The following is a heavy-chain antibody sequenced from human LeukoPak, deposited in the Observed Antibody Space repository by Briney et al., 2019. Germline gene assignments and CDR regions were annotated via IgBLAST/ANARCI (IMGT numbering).Heavy chain of an antibody. CDR2: INHSGST. J-gene: IGHJ4*02. D-gene: IGHD3-3*01. CDR1: GGSFSGYY. CDR3: ARGGGRYYDFWSGYSDY. Sequence: PSETLSLTCAVYGGSFSGYYWSWIRQPPGKALEWIGEINHSGSTNYNPSLKSRVTISVDTSKNQFSRKLSSVTAADTAVYYCARGGGRYYDFWSGYSDYWGQGTLVTVSS. V-gene: IGHV4-34*01.